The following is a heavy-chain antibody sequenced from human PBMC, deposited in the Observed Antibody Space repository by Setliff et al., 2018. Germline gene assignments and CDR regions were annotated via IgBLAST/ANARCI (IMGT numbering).Heavy chain of an antibody. Sequence: PSETLSLTCTVSGGSISSGVYYWSWIRQHPGKGLEWIGYIYYSGSTYYNPSLKSRVTISVDTSKNQFSLNLNSVTAADTAVYYCARYIAAAADARFDYWGQGALVTVSS. CDR3: ARYIAAAADARFDY. CDR2: IYYSGST. D-gene: IGHD6-13*01. V-gene: IGHV4-31*03. CDR1: GGSISSGVYY. J-gene: IGHJ4*02.